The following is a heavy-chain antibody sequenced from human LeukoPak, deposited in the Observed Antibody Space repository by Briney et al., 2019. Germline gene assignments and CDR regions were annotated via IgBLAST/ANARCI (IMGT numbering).Heavy chain of an antibody. CDR1: GGSFSGYY. CDR2: INHSGKA. V-gene: IGHV4-34*01. CDR3: ARRGGKYSSSSINY. Sequence: SETLSLTCAVYGGSFSGYYWSWIRQPPGKGLEWIGEINHSGKANYNPSLKSRVAMTVDTSKSQFSLNLTSLTAADTAVYYCARRGGKYSSSSINYWGQGTLVTVSS. J-gene: IGHJ1*01. D-gene: IGHD6-6*01.